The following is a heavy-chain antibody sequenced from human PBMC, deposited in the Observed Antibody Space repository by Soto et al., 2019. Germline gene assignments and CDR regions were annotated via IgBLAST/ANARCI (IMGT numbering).Heavy chain of an antibody. CDR3: ARDLSLDYGMDA. V-gene: IGHV3-66*01. CDR1: GFTVSSNY. J-gene: IGHJ6*02. CDR2: IYSGGST. Sequence: GGSLRLSCAASGFTVSSNYMSWVRQAPGKGLEWVSVIYSGGSTYYADSVKGRFTISRDNSKNTLYLQMNSLRAEDTAVYYCARDLSLDYGMDAWGQGTTVTVSS.